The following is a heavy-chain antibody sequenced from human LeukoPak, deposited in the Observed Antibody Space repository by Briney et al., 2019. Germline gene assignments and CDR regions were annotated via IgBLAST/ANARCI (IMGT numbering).Heavy chain of an antibody. CDR2: INNIGST. J-gene: IGHJ5*02. CDR1: GGSFSDYY. Sequence: SETLSLTCAVYGGSFSDYYWSWIRQPPGKGLEWIGEINNIGSTNYNPSLKSRVTISVDTSKNQVSLNLSSVTAGDTAVYYCARRAFYGDYGFNPWGQGTLVTVSS. V-gene: IGHV4-34*01. D-gene: IGHD4-17*01. CDR3: ARRAFYGDYGFNP.